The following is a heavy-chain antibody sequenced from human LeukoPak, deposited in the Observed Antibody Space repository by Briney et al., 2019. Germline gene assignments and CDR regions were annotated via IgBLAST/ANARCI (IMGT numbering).Heavy chain of an antibody. V-gene: IGHV1-2*02. CDR3: ARDLITIFGVVMDRVGYYYYGMDV. Sequence: ASVKVSCKASGYTFTRYYMHWVRQAPGQGLEWMGWINPNSGGTNYAQKFQGRVTMTRDTSISTAYMELSRLRSDDTAVYYCARDLITIFGVVMDRVGYYYYGMDVWGQGTTVTVAS. CDR1: GYTFTRYY. J-gene: IGHJ6*02. D-gene: IGHD3-3*01. CDR2: INPNSGGT.